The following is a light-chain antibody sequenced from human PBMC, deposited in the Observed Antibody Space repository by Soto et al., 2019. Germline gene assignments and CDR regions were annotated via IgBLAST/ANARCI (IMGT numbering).Light chain of an antibody. V-gene: IGLV2-14*03. CDR2: DVS. CDR3: NSFTTGSTLV. J-gene: IGLJ2*01. CDR1: SSDVGAYHY. Sequence: QSALTQPASVSGSPGQSITISCTGTSSDVGAYHYVSWYQHHPGKAPKLMIYDVSNRASGVSNRFSGSKSGNTASLTISGLQAEDEADYYCNSFTTGSTLVFGGGTKLTVL.